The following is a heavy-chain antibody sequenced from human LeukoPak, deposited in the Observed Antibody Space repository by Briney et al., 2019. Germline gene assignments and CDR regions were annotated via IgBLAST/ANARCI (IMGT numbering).Heavy chain of an antibody. D-gene: IGHD6-6*01. CDR1: GFTFSSYG. CDR2: IKTKTNSYAT. Sequence: PGGSLRLSCAASGFTFSSYGMHWVRQASGKGLEWVGRIKTKTNSYATAYGASVKGRFTISRDDSKNTAYLQMNGLKTEDTAVYYCTRHREYTSSHSPFDYWGQGTLVTVSS. V-gene: IGHV3-73*01. CDR3: TRHREYTSSHSPFDY. J-gene: IGHJ4*02.